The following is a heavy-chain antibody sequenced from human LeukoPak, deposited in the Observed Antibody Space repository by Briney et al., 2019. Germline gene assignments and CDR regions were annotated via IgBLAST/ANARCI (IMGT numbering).Heavy chain of an antibody. V-gene: IGHV4-59*08. Sequence: SETLTLTCTVSGDSIRSYYWSWTRQAPGKGLEWIVYIYFTGSTKYNPSLRSRVTIAVDTSENQLSLKLNSVTAADTAVYYCARHYYDSSGYYYSSKNYFDSWGQGSLVTVSS. D-gene: IGHD3-22*01. CDR1: GDSIRSYY. CDR2: IYFTGST. J-gene: IGHJ4*02. CDR3: ARHYYDSSGYYYSSKNYFDS.